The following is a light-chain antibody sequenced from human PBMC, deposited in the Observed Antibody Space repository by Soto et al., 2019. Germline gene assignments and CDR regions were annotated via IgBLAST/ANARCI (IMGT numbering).Light chain of an antibody. CDR2: DVS. J-gene: IGLJ1*01. Sequence: QSALTQPRSVSGSPGQSVTISCTGASSDVGHYNYVSWYQQHPGKAPKLMIYDVSERPSGVPDRFSGSKSGNTASLTISGLQAEDEADYYCCSYAGSYTYVFGTGTQLTVL. CDR1: SSDVGHYNY. CDR3: CSYAGSYTYV. V-gene: IGLV2-11*01.